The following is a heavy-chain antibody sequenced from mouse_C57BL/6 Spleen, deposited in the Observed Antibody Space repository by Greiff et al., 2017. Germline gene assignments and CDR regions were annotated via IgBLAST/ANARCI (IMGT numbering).Heavy chain of an antibody. CDR3: ARSSVCGSSPYAMDY. D-gene: IGHD1-1*01. CDR1: GYAFSSYW. J-gene: IGHJ4*01. CDR2: IYPGDGDT. V-gene: IGHV1-80*01. Sequence: VQRVESGAELVKPGASVKISCKASGYAFSSYWMNWVKQRPGKGLEWIGQIYPGDGDTNYNGKFKGKATLTADTSSSTAYMQLSSLTSEDSAVYFCARSSVCGSSPYAMDYWGQGTSVTVSS.